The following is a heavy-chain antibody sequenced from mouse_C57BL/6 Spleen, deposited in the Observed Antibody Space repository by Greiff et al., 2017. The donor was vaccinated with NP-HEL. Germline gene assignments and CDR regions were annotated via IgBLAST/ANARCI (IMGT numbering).Heavy chain of an antibody. D-gene: IGHD2-4*01. CDR2: IWWDDDK. Sequence: QVTLKESGPGILQPSQTLSLTCSFSGFSLSTFGMGVGWIRQPSGKGLEWLAHIWWDDDKYYNPALKSRLTISKDTSKYHVFLKIANVDTVDTATYYCARPIYYDYDSWFAYWGQGTLVTVSA. CDR3: ARPIYYDYDSWFAY. V-gene: IGHV8-8*01. CDR1: GFSLSTFGMG. J-gene: IGHJ3*01.